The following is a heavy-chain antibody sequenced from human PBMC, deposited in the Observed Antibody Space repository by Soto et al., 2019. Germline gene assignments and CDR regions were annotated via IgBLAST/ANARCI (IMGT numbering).Heavy chain of an antibody. CDR3: ARGRKVEMATITEGNYYYYGMDV. J-gene: IGHJ6*02. D-gene: IGHD5-12*01. V-gene: IGHV4-4*02. CDR2: IYHSGST. Sequence: SETLSLTCAVSGGSISSSDWWSWVRQPPGKGLEWIGEIYHSGSTNYNPSLKSRVTISVDKSKNQFSLKLSSVTAADTAVYYCARGRKVEMATITEGNYYYYGMDVWGQGTTVTVSS. CDR1: GGSISSSDW.